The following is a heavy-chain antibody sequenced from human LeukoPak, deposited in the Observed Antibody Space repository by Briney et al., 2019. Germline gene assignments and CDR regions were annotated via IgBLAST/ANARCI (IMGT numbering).Heavy chain of an antibody. V-gene: IGHV1-18*01. Sequence: ASVKVSCKASGYTFTSYGISWVRQAPGQGLEWMGWISDYNGNTNYAQKLQGRVTMTTDTSTSTAYMELRSLRSDDTAVYYCARDGDYVWGSYRDRYYFDYWGQGTLVTVSS. CDR1: GYTFTSYG. CDR2: ISDYNGNT. J-gene: IGHJ4*02. D-gene: IGHD3-16*02. CDR3: ARDGDYVWGSYRDRYYFDY.